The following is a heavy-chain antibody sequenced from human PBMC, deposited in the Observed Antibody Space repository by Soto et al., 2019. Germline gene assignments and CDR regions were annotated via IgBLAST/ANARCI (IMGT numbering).Heavy chain of an antibody. V-gene: IGHV3-11*05. CDR3: ARRRATGYYNY. D-gene: IGHD3-9*01. CDR1: GFPFSDYY. CDR2: IGSSSSYT. Sequence: QVQLVESGGDLVEPGGSLRLSCAASGFPFSDYYMSWIRQAPGKGLEWVSSIGSSSSYTNYADFVKGRFTISRDNAKNSLYLQMNSLRAEDTAVYYWARRRATGYYNYWGQGTLVTVSA. J-gene: IGHJ4*02.